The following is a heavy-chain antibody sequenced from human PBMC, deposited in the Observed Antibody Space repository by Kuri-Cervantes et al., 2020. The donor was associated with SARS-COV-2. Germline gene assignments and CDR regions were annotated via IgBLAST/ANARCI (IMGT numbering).Heavy chain of an antibody. D-gene: IGHD3-10*01. CDR3: ARKGSGGWYFDL. J-gene: IGHJ2*01. V-gene: IGHV3-20*04. CDR1: GFTFDDYG. CDR2: INWNGGST. Sequence: ETLSLTCAASGFTFDDYGMSWVRQAPGKGLEWVSGINWNGGSTGYADSVKGRFTISRDNAKNSLYLQMNSLRAEDTALNYCARKGSGGWYFDLWGRGTLVTVSS.